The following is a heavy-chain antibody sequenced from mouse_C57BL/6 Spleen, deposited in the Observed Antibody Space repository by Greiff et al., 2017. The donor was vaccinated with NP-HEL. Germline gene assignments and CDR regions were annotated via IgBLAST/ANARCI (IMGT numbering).Heavy chain of an antibody. D-gene: IGHD1-1*01. CDR1: GYTFTDYE. V-gene: IGHV1-15*01. CDR3: TSPRSYYGSSLLAY. J-gene: IGHJ3*01. CDR2: IDPETGGT. Sequence: QVQLKQSGAELVRPGASVTLSCKASGYTFTDYEMHWVKQTPVHGLEWIGAIDPETGGTAYNQKFKGKAILTADKSSSTAYMELRSLTSEDSAVYYCTSPRSYYGSSLLAYWGQGTLVTVSA.